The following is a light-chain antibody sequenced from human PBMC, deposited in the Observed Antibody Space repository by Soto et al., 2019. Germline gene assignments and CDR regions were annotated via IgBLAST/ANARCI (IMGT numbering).Light chain of an antibody. CDR3: QQYNNWPQT. Sequence: VMTQAPATLSVSPGERVTLSCRASQTINNNVAWYQLKDGQVPRLLIYGASTRATDIPARFSGSGSGTEFTLTISSLQSEDFAEYHCQQYNNWPQTFSQGTKV. V-gene: IGKV3-15*01. J-gene: IGKJ1*01. CDR2: GAS. CDR1: QTINNN.